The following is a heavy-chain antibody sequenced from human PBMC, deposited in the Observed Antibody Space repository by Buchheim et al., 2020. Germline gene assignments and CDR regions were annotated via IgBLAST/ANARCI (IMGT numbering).Heavy chain of an antibody. D-gene: IGHD2-15*01. CDR1: GITFSSHW. Sequence: EVQLVQSGGGLVQPGGSLRLSCAASGITFSSHWMYWVRQAPGKGLVWVARIEGDGSITNYADSVKGRFTISSDNAKNTLYLQMNSLRPDDTAVYYCTTQFIGVVPRTQYWGQGTL. V-gene: IGHV3-74*01. J-gene: IGHJ4*02. CDR2: IEGDGSIT. CDR3: TTQFIGVVPRTQY.